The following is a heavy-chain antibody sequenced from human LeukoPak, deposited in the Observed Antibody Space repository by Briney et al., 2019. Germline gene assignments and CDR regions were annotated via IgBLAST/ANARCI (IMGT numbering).Heavy chain of an antibody. CDR3: ARHYYGSGSYYTWQDYYYGMDV. CDR1: GGSISSYY. CDR2: IYYSGST. Sequence: SETLSLTCTVSGGSISSYYWSWIRQPPGKGLEWIGYIYYSGSTNYNPSLKSRVTISVDTSKNQFSLKLSSVTAADTAVYYCARHYYGSGSYYTWQDYYYGMDVWGQGTTVTVSS. D-gene: IGHD3-10*01. J-gene: IGHJ6*02. V-gene: IGHV4-59*08.